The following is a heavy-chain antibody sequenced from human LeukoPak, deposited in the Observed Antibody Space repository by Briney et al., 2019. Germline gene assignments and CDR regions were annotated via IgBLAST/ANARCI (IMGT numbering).Heavy chain of an antibody. D-gene: IGHD1-26*01. CDR2: ISWNSGSI. CDR1: GFTFDDYA. CDR3: AKDIRGYSGSYFDY. Sequence: PGGSLRLSCAASGFTFDDYAMHWVRQAPGKGLEWVSGISWNSGSIGYADSVEGRFTISRDNAKNSLYLQMNRLRAEDTALYYCAKDIRGYSGSYFDYWGQGTLVTVSS. J-gene: IGHJ4*02. V-gene: IGHV3-9*01.